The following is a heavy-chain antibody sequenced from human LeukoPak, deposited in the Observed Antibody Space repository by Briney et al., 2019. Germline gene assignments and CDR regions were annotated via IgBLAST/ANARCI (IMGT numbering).Heavy chain of an antibody. J-gene: IGHJ4*02. Sequence: PGGSLRLSCAASGFTFSSYAMHWVRQAPGKGLEWVSYISSSGSTIYYADSVKGRFTISRDNAKNSLYLQMNSLRAEDTAVYYCARDLWFGESYFDYWGQGTLVTVSS. CDR3: ARDLWFGESYFDY. CDR1: GFTFSSYA. CDR2: ISSSGSTI. D-gene: IGHD3-10*01. V-gene: IGHV3-48*03.